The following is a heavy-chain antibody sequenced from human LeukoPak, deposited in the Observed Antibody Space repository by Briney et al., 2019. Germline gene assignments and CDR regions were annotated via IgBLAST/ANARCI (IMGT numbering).Heavy chain of an antibody. V-gene: IGHV1-46*01. CDR2: INPSGGST. CDR1: GYTFTSYY. CDR3: AKDEEGREARGYYFDY. Sequence: ASVKVSCKASGYTFTSYYMHWVRQAPGQGLEWMGIINPSGGSTSYAQKFQGRVTMTRDTSTSTVYMELSSLRSEDTAVYYCAKDEEGREARGYYFDYWGPGTLVTVSS. J-gene: IGHJ4*02. D-gene: IGHD3-10*01.